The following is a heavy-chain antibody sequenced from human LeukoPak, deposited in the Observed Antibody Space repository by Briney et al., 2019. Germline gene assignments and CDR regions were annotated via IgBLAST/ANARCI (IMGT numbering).Heavy chain of an antibody. Sequence: KPSETLSLTCTVSGGSITTYYWSWIRQTPEKGLECIGYIYYSGSTNYNPSLKSRVTISVDTSKNQFSLKLSSVTAADTAVYYCARSPGRFCSGGSCYSSHYFDYWGQGTLVTVSS. CDR3: ARSPGRFCSGGSCYSSHYFDY. J-gene: IGHJ4*02. CDR1: GGSITTYY. D-gene: IGHD2-15*01. V-gene: IGHV4-59*01. CDR2: IYYSGST.